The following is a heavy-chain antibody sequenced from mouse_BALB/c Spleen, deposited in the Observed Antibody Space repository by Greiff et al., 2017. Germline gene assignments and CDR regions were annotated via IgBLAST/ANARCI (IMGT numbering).Heavy chain of an antibody. Sequence: VMLVESAPGLVAPSQSLSITCTVSGFSLTSYGVHWVRQPPGKGLEWLGVIWAGGSTNYNSALMSRLSISKDNSKSQVFLKMNSLQTDDTAMYYCARVPYGNYWYFDVWGAGTTVTVSS. D-gene: IGHD2-1*01. CDR3: ARVPYGNYWYFDV. J-gene: IGHJ1*01. CDR1: GFSLTSYG. V-gene: IGHV2-9*02. CDR2: IWAGGST.